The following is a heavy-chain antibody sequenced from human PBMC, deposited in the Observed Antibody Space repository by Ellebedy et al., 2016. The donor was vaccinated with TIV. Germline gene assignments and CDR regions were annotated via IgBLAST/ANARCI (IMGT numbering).Heavy chain of an antibody. CDR1: GFTFSSYA. CDR2: ISSNGGST. D-gene: IGHD3-22*01. V-gene: IGHV3-64D*06. CDR3: VKPYDSNVYFDY. J-gene: IGHJ4*02. Sequence: PGGSLRLSCSASGFTFSSYAMPWVSQAPGEGLEYVSAISSNGGSTYYADSVKGRFTISRDNSKNTLYLQMSSLRAEDTAVYYCVKPYDSNVYFDYWGQGTLVTVSS.